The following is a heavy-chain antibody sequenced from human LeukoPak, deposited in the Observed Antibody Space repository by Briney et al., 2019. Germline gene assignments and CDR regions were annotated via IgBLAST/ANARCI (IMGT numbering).Heavy chain of an antibody. CDR1: GFTFSSYE. CDR2: ISSSSSYI. V-gene: IGHV3-21*01. D-gene: IGHD3-3*01. Sequence: GGSLRLSCAASGFTFSSYEMNWVRQAPGKGLEWVSSISSSSSYIYYADSVKGRFTISRDNAKNSLYLQMNSLRAEDTAVYYCARSPGYDFWSGYHYFDYWGQGTLVTVSS. J-gene: IGHJ4*02. CDR3: ARSPGYDFWSGYHYFDY.